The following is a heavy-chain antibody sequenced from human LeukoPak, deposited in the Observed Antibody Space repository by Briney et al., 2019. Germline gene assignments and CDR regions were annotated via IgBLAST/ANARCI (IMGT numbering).Heavy chain of an antibody. Sequence: SETLSLTCTVSGGSISSYYWSWIRQPPGKGLEWIGYIYYSGSTNHNPSLKSRVTISVDTSKNQFSLKLSSVTAADTAVYYCARHYDYVWGSYRPGFDYWGHGTLVTVSS. CDR1: GGSISSYY. CDR3: ARHYDYVWGSYRPGFDY. J-gene: IGHJ4*01. D-gene: IGHD3-16*02. V-gene: IGHV4-59*01. CDR2: IYYSGST.